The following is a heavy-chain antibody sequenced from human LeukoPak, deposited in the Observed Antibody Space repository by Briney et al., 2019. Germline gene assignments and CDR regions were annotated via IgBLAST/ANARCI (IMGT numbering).Heavy chain of an antibody. D-gene: IGHD2-15*01. CDR1: GGTFSSYA. Sequence: GASVKVSCKASGGTFSSYAISWVRQAPGQGLEWMGGIIPIFGTANYAQKFQGRVTITADKSTSTAYMELSSLRSEDTAVYYCARSRRRDIVVVVAATLDAFDIWGQGTMVTVSS. V-gene: IGHV1-69*06. CDR3: ARSRRRDIVVVVAATLDAFDI. CDR2: IIPIFGTA. J-gene: IGHJ3*02.